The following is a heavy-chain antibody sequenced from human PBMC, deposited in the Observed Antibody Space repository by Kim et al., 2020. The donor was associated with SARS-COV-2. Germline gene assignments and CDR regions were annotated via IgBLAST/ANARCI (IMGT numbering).Heavy chain of an antibody. D-gene: IGHD3-16*01. CDR1: GGTFTNYA. CDR2: LIPVSGTA. CDR3: AGRKQDIIRSGGFFYAMDV. V-gene: IGHV1-69*13. Sequence: SVKVSCKASGGTFTNYAISWVRQAPGQGLEWMGGLIPVSGTADLAQRFQGRVTITADEVTTTAYMELRSLRSDDTAVYYCAGRKQDIIRSGGFFYAMDVWGQGTTVTVSS. J-gene: IGHJ6*02.